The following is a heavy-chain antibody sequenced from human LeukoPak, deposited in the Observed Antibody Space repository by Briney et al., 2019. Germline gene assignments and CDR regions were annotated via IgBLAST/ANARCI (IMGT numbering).Heavy chain of an antibody. J-gene: IGHJ4*02. Sequence: GGSLRLSCAASGFTSDDYGMSWVRQVPGKGLEWVSAISGSGGTTYYADSVKGRFTISRDNSKNTLSLQMNSLRAEDTAVYYCARDQTPMVILGYWGQGTLVTVSS. CDR2: ISGSGGTT. CDR1: GFTSDDYG. CDR3: ARDQTPMVILGY. D-gene: IGHD5-18*01. V-gene: IGHV3-23*01.